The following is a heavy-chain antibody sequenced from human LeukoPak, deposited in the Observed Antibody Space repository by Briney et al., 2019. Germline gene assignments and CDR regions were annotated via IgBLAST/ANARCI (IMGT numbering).Heavy chain of an antibody. Sequence: SQTLSLTCAVSGGSISSGGYSWSWIRQPPGKGLEWIGRIYTSGSTNYNPSLKSRVTISVDTSKNQFSLKLSSVTAADTAVYYCARAQKLERNFDYWGQGTLVTVSS. V-gene: IGHV4-61*02. CDR2: IYTSGST. J-gene: IGHJ4*02. D-gene: IGHD1-1*01. CDR1: GGSISSGGYS. CDR3: ARAQKLERNFDY.